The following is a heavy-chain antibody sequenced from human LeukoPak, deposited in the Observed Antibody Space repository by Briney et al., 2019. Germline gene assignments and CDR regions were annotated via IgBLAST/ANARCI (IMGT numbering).Heavy chain of an antibody. CDR2: MNPNSGNT. D-gene: IGHD1-7*01. CDR3: ARDVRNYADAFDI. Sequence: ASVKVSCKASGYTFTGYYMHWVRQAPGQGLEWMGWMNPNSGNTGYAQKFQGRVTMTRNTSISTAYMELSSLRSEDTAVYYCARDVRNYADAFDIWGQGTMVTVSS. V-gene: IGHV1-8*02. CDR1: GYTFTGYY. J-gene: IGHJ3*02.